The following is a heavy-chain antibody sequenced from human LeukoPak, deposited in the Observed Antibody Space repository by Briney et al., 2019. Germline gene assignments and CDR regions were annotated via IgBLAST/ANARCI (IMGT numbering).Heavy chain of an antibody. D-gene: IGHD6-19*01. CDR1: GFTFSSYE. J-gene: IGHJ4*02. Sequence: GGSLRLCCAASGFTFSSYEMNWVRQAPGKGLEWVSYISSSGSTIYYADSVKGRFTISRDNAKNSLYLQMNSLRAEDTAVYYCARGSSGWYVPDYWGQGTLVTVSS. V-gene: IGHV3-48*03. CDR3: ARGSSGWYVPDY. CDR2: ISSSGSTI.